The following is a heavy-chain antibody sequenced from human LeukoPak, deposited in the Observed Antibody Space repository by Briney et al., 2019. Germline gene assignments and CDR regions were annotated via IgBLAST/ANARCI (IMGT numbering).Heavy chain of an antibody. V-gene: IGHV3-23*01. D-gene: IGHD3-22*01. CDR3: ATQAMIVVVITDFQH. J-gene: IGHJ1*01. CDR1: GFTFSSYA. CDR2: ISGSGGST. Sequence: GGSLRLSCAASGFTFSSYAMSWVRQAPGKGLEWVSAISGSGGSTYYADSVKGRFTISRDNSKNTLYLQMNSLRAEDTAVYYCATQAMIVVVITDFQHWGQGTLVTVSS.